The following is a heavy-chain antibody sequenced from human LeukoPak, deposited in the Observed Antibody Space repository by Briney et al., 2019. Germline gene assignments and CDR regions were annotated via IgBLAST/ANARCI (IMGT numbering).Heavy chain of an antibody. CDR1: GYTFTSYG. V-gene: IGHV1-18*01. Sequence: ASVKVSCKASGYTFTSYGISWVRQAPGQGLEWMGWISAYNGNTNYAQKLQGRVTMTTDTSTSTAYMELRSLRSDDTAVYYCAKDLDIVVVPAAISVDYWGQGTLVTVSS. D-gene: IGHD2-2*03. J-gene: IGHJ4*02. CDR3: AKDLDIVVVPAAISVDY. CDR2: ISAYNGNT.